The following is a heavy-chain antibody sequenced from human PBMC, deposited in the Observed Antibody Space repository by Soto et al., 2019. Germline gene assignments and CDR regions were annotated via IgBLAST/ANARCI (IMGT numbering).Heavy chain of an antibody. D-gene: IGHD3-22*01. CDR3: ASSTSYYYDSSGYADAFDI. J-gene: IGHJ3*02. CDR1: GYIFTSYW. CDR2: IYPGDSDT. Sequence: GESLKISCNGSGYIFTSYWIGWVRQMPGKGLEWMGIIYPGDSDTRYSPSFQGQVTISADKSISTAYLQWSSLKASDTAMYYCASSTSYYYDSSGYADAFDIWGQGTMV. V-gene: IGHV5-51*01.